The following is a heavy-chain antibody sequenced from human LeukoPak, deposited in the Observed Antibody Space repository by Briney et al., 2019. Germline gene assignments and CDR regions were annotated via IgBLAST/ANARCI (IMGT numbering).Heavy chain of an antibody. Sequence: PGGSLRLSCAASGFTFSSYSMNWVRQAPGKGLEWVSSISSSSSYIYYADSVKGRFTISRDNAKNSLYLQMNSLRAEDTAVYYCARDSYSSWYHYYYYYMDVWGKGTTVTVSS. CDR2: ISSSSSYI. V-gene: IGHV3-21*01. D-gene: IGHD6-13*01. J-gene: IGHJ6*03. CDR3: ARDSYSSWYHYYYYYMDV. CDR1: GFTFSSYS.